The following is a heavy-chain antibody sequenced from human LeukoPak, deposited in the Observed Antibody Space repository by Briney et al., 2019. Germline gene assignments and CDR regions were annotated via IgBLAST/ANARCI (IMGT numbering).Heavy chain of an antibody. CDR2: ISSNGGST. CDR1: GFTFSNAW. CDR3: ARERGTGAYFDY. J-gene: IGHJ4*02. V-gene: IGHV3-64*01. Sequence: PGGSLRLSCAASGFTFSNAWMSWVRQAPGKGLEYVSAISSNGGSTYYANSVKGRFTISRDNSKNTLYLQMGSLRAEDMAVYYCARERGTGAYFDYWGQGTLVTVSS. D-gene: IGHD2-8*02.